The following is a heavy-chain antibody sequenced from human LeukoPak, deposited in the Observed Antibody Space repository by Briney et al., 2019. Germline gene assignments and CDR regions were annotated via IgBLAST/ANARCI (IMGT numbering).Heavy chain of an antibody. Sequence: SETLSLTCVVSGDSVSSFHWNWMRHLPGKGLEWIGCLSYTGKRDYNPSLASRVTISLDTSKNQGFSLRLRSVTAADTAVYYCSEGYFEPFDHWGQGILVTVSS. CDR2: LSYTGKR. CDR3: SEGYFEPFDH. CDR1: GDSVSSFH. D-gene: IGHD2/OR15-2a*01. V-gene: IGHV4-59*02. J-gene: IGHJ4*02.